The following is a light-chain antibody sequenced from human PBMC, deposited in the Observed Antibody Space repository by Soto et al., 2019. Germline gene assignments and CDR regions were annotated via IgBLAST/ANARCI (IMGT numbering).Light chain of an antibody. J-gene: IGLJ1*01. Sequence: QSALTQPASVSGSPGQSITLSCTGTSSDVGSYNYVSWYQQHPGKAPKVMIYEVSNRPSGVSNRFSGSKSGNTASLTISGLQAEDEADYYCSSYTSSSTLYVFGAGTKVTVL. CDR3: SSYTSSSTLYV. CDR1: SSDVGSYNY. CDR2: EVS. V-gene: IGLV2-14*01.